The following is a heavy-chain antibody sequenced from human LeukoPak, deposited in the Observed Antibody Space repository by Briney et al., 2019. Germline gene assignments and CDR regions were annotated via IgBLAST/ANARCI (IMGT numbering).Heavy chain of an antibody. V-gene: IGHV3-21*01. Sequence: GGSLRLSCAASGFTFSSYSMNWVRQAPGKGLEWVSSISSSSSYIYYADSVKGRFTIYRDNAKNSLYLQMNSLRAEDTAVYYCARGRLSSSSTSWFDPWGQGTLVTVSS. CDR3: ARGRLSSSSTSWFDP. CDR2: ISSSSSYI. CDR1: GFTFSSYS. D-gene: IGHD2-2*01. J-gene: IGHJ5*02.